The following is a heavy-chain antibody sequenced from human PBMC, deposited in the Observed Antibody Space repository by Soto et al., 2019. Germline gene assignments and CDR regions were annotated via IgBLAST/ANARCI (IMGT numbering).Heavy chain of an antibody. V-gene: IGHV3-15*07. CDR3: TTDSYSTIIIVRFDY. CDR1: GFTFTNAW. Sequence: PGGSLRLSCAASGFTFTNAWINWVRRAPGKGLEWVGRIKSKTDGGTTDYAEPVKGRFAISRDDSNNMVYPQMNSLKIEDTAVYYCTTDSYSTIIIVRFDYWGHGTLVTAPQ. D-gene: IGHD3-22*01. J-gene: IGHJ4*01. CDR2: IKSKTDGGTT.